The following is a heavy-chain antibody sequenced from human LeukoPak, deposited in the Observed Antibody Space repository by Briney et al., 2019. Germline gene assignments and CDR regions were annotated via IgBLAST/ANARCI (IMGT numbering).Heavy chain of an antibody. CDR3: TRAKGYTSSYSFDY. D-gene: IGHD3-10*01. CDR2: IGISSDPL. Sequence: GGSLRLSCAASGFTFNNYAMNWVRQTPGGRLEWVSFIGISSDPLLYADSVKGRFTISRDNAKASVYLQMNRLRAEDTAVYYCTRAKGYTSSYSFDYWGQGILVTVSS. V-gene: IGHV3-48*04. CDR1: GFTFNNYA. J-gene: IGHJ4*02.